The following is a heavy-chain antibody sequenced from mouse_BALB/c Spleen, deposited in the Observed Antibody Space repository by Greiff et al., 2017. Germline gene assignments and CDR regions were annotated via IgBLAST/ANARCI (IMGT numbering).Heavy chain of an antibody. V-gene: IGHV1-7*01. CDR2: INPSTGYT. Sequence: QVQLQQSGAELAKPGASVKMSCKASGYTFTSYWMHWVKQRPGQGLEWIGYINPSTGYTEYNQKFKDKATLTADKSSSTAYMQLSSLTSEDSAVYYCATYGSSLHWYFDVWGAGTTVTVSS. CDR1: GYTFTSYW. CDR3: ATYGSSLHWYFDV. D-gene: IGHD1-1*01. J-gene: IGHJ1*01.